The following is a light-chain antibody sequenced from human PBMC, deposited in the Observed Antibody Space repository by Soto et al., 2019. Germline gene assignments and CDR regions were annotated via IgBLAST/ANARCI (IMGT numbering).Light chain of an antibody. CDR1: QSVFSS. J-gene: IGKJ1*01. CDR3: QQYHSWPA. Sequence: EIVMTQSPATLSVSPGERATLSCRASQSVFSSLAWYQQRPGQAPRLLIYGPATRATGIPDRFSGSGSGTEFTLTISSLQSEDSAVYYCQQYHSWPAFGQGTKVEIK. V-gene: IGKV3-15*01. CDR2: GPA.